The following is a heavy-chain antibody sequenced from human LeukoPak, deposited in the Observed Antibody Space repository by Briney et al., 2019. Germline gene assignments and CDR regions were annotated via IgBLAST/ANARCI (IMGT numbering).Heavy chain of an antibody. V-gene: IGHV1-8*01. CDR2: MNPNSGNT. Sequence: ASVKVSCKASGYTFTSYDINWVRQATGQGLEWMGWMNPNSGNTGYAQKFQGRVTMTRNTSISTAYMELSSLRSEDTAVYYCAGLSYRSSWYGAYNWFDPWGQGTLVTVSS. CDR3: AGLSYRSSWYGAYNWFDP. J-gene: IGHJ5*02. D-gene: IGHD6-13*01. CDR1: GYTFTSYD.